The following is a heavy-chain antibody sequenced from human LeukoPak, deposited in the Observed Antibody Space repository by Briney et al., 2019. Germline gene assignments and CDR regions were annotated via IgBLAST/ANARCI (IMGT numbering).Heavy chain of an antibody. CDR3: ARTYYDFWSGYYTEGQIDY. CDR1: GGSIRSYY. V-gene: IGHV4-59*12. CDR2: IYYSGST. D-gene: IGHD3-3*01. Sequence: SETLSLTCTVSGGSIRSYYWSWIRQPPGKGLEWIGYIYYSGSTYYNPSLKSRVTISVDTSKNQFSLKLSSVTAADTAVYYCARTYYDFWSGYYTEGQIDYWGQGTLVTVSS. J-gene: IGHJ4*02.